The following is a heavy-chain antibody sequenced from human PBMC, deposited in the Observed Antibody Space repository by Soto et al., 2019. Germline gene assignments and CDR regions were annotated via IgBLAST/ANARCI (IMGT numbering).Heavy chain of an antibody. Sequence: SETLSLTCTVSGGSISSYYWSWIRQPAGKGLEWIGRIYTSGSTNHNPSLKSRVTMSVDTSKNQFSLKLSSVTAADTAVYYCARDRGDTVTQTNWFDPWGQGTLVTVSS. CDR3: ARDRGDTVTQTNWFDP. V-gene: IGHV4-4*07. CDR2: IYTSGST. D-gene: IGHD4-4*01. CDR1: GGSISSYY. J-gene: IGHJ5*02.